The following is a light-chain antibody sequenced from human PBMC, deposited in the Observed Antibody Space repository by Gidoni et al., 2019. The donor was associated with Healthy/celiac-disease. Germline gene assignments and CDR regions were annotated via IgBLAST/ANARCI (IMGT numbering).Light chain of an antibody. V-gene: IGKV1-39*01. CDR2: AAS. CDR1: QSISSY. CDR3: QQSYSTPLT. Sequence: DIQMTPSPSSLSASVGDRVTITCRASQSISSYLNWYQQKPGKAPKLLIYAASSLQSGVPSRFSGSGSGTDFTHTISSLQPEDFATYYCQQSYSTPLTFGGGTQVEIK. J-gene: IGKJ4*01.